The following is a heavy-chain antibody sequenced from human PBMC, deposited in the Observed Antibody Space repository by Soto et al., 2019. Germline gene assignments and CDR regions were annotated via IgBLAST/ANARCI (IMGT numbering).Heavy chain of an antibody. V-gene: IGHV4-34*01. CDR3: ATPGVAARSWFDP. J-gene: IGHJ5*02. Sequence: QVQLQQWGAGLLKPSETLSLTCAVYGGSFSGYYWSWIRQPPGKGLEWIGEINHSGSTNYNPSLKSRVTISGDTSKNQFSLKLSSVTSADTAVYYRATPGVAARSWFDPWGQGTLVTVSS. D-gene: IGHD6-6*01. CDR2: INHSGST. CDR1: GGSFSGYY.